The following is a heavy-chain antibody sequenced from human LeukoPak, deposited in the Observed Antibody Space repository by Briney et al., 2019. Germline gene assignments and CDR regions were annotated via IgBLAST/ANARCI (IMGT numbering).Heavy chain of an antibody. J-gene: IGHJ4*02. D-gene: IGHD3-22*01. CDR1: GFTFSAYW. CDR2: INSDGSST. CDR3: STTPYYDSGGYYYSY. Sequence: GGSLRLSCAASGFTFSAYWMHWVRQAPGKGLVWVSRINSDGSSTSYADSVKGRFTISRDNAKNMLYLQMNSLRAEDTAVYYCSTTPYYDSGGYYYSYWGQGTLVTVSS. V-gene: IGHV3-74*01.